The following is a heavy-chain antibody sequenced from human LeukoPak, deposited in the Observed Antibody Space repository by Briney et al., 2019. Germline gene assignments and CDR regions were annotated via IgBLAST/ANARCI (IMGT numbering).Heavy chain of an antibody. CDR3: ARKSYSSYYYYYYMDV. CDR2: IYTSGST. Sequence: PSETLSLTCTVSGGSISSGSYYWSWIRQPAGKGLEWIGRIYTSGSTNYNPSLKSRVTISVDTSKNQFSLKPSSVTAADTAVYYCARKSYSSYYYYYYMDVWGKGTTVTVSS. J-gene: IGHJ6*03. CDR1: GGSISSGSYY. V-gene: IGHV4-61*02. D-gene: IGHD6-13*01.